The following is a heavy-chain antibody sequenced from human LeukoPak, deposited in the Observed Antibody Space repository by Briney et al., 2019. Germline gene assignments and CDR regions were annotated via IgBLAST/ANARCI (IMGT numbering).Heavy chain of an antibody. J-gene: IGHJ6*03. CDR2: MNPNSGNT. CDR3: AREQVVPAATAMDV. CDR1: GYTFTSYD. V-gene: IGHV1-8*01. Sequence: GASVKVSCKASGYTFTSYDINWVRQATGQGLEWMGWMNPNSGNTGYAQKFQGRVTMTRNTSISTAYMELSSLRSEDTAVYYCAREQVVPAATAMDVWGKGTTVTVSS. D-gene: IGHD2-2*01.